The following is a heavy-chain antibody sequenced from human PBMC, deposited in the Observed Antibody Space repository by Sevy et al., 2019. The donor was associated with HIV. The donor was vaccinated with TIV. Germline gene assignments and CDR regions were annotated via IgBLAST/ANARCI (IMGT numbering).Heavy chain of an antibody. J-gene: IGHJ6*02. Sequence: GGSLRLSCAASGFTFSNYWMTWVRQAPGKGLEWVANIKRDGSERYYLVSVKGRFTISRDNAKKSLYLQMNGLPAEDTAVYYCARDCNSASCLWGLDVWGQGTTVTVSS. CDR2: IKRDGSER. CDR3: ARDCNSASCLWGLDV. CDR1: GFTFSNYW. V-gene: IGHV3-7*03. D-gene: IGHD1-26*01.